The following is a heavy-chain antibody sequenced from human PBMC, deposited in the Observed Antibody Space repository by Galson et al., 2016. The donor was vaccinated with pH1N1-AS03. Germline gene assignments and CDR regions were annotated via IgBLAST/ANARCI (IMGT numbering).Heavy chain of an antibody. D-gene: IGHD3-9*01. CDR1: GYNFIYRY. CDR2: ITPLKGNT. Sequence: SVKVSCKASGYNFIYRYLHWVRQAPGQKLEWLGWITPLKGNTNYAQRMQDIVPTTWDRSVSTAYLELISLRSEDTGMYYCGRSGYRDVRGYFHADIDIWGRGTMVTVSS. CDR3: GRSGYRDVRGYFHADIDI. V-gene: IGHV1-45*02. J-gene: IGHJ3*02.